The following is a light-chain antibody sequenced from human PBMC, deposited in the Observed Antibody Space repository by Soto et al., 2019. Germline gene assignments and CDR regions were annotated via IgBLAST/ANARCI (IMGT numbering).Light chain of an antibody. Sequence: DIKMTQSPSTLAASVGNAVTIACRASQSIRSGLAWYQQKPGTAPKLLIYRATSLQSGVPSRFSGSGSGTEFTLTISSLQPDDFATYYCQQYVRAFRSFGQGTKVDVK. CDR1: QSIRSG. CDR2: RAT. V-gene: IGKV1-5*03. CDR3: QQYVRAFRS. J-gene: IGKJ1*01.